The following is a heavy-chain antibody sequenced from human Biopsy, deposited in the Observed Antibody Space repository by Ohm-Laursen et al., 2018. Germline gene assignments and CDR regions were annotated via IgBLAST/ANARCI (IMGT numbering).Heavy chain of an antibody. V-gene: IGHV3-23*01. Sequence: LSLTCAASGSTFSSYAMTWFRQAPGKGLEWVSTISGNSDIIYDTDSVKGRFTISRDNSKNTLYPQMNSLRADDTAVYYCALAAAQTVTHFDYWGQGTLVTVSS. CDR2: ISGNSDII. J-gene: IGHJ4*02. CDR1: GSTFSSYA. D-gene: IGHD4-17*01. CDR3: ALAAAQTVTHFDY.